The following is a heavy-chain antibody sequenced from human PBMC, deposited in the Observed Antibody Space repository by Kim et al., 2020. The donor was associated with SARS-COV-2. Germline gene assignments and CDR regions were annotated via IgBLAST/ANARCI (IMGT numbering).Heavy chain of an antibody. CDR2: ISSSGTTV. CDR1: EFTFSSYS. J-gene: IGHJ6*03. CDR3: ARGRPGYMDV. Sequence: GGPLRLSCAPSEFTFSSYSMIWVRQAPGKGLDWVSYISSSGTTVYYADSVKGRFTISRDNAKNLFYLQLSSLRDEDTAVYYCARGRPGYMDVWGKGTTVTVSS. V-gene: IGHV3-48*02.